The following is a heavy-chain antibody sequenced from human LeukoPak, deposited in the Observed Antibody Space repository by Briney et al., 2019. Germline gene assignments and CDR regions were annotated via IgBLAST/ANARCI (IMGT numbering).Heavy chain of an antibody. D-gene: IGHD3-22*01. CDR3: ARVSHQQHQNYYVSSGYFY. CDR1: GYTFTSYG. CDR2: ISAYNGNT. J-gene: IGHJ4*02. V-gene: IGHV1-18*01. Sequence: ASVKVSCKASGYTFTSYGISWVRQAPGQGLEWMGWISAYNGNTNYAQKLQGRVTMTTDTSTSTAYMELRSLRSDDTAVYYCARVSHQQHQNYYVSSGYFYWGQGTLVTVSS.